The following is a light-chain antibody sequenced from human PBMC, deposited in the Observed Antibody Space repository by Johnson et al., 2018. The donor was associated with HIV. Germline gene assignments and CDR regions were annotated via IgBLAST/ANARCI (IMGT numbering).Light chain of an antibody. CDR3: GTWISTGSV. CDR2: ENN. CDR1: SSNIGNNY. J-gene: IGLJ1*01. V-gene: IGLV1-51*02. Sequence: QSILTQPPSVSAAPGQKVTISCSGSSSNIGNNYVSWYQQLPGTAPKLLIYENNKRPSGIPARFSGSTSGTSATLGITGLQTGDEADYYCGTWISTGSVFGSGTKVTVL.